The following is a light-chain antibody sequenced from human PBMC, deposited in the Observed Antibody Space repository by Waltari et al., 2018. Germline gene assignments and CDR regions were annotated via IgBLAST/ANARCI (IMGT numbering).Light chain of an antibody. CDR2: KAS. CDR3: QQYNDYPYT. J-gene: IGKJ2*01. Sequence: DIQMTQSPSTLSASVGARVTITCRASQSVGTWLAWYQQKPGPARNLLFYKASILESGVPSRFSGSGSGTEFTLTSSSLQPDDFAVYYCQQYNDYPYTFGRGTKLEIK. V-gene: IGKV1-5*03. CDR1: QSVGTW.